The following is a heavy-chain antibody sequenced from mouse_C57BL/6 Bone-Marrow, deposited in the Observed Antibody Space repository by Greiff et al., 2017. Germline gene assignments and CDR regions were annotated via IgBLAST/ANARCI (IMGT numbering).Heavy chain of an antibody. J-gene: IGHJ3*01. V-gene: IGHV1-64*01. CDR3: ARPPTAY. CDR1: GYTFTSYW. CDR2: IHPNSGST. Sequence: QVQLQQPGAELVKPGASVKLSCTASGYTFTSYWMHWVKQRPGQGLEWIGMIHPNSGSTNYNEKFKSKTTLTVDKSSSTAYLQLSSLTSEDSAVYYCARPPTAYWGQGTLVTVSA. D-gene: IGHD1-1*01.